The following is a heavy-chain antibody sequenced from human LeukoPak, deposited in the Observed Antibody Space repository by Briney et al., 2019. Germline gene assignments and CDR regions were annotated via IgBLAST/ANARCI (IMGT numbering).Heavy chain of an antibody. V-gene: IGHV4-38-2*01. Sequence: SETLSLTCAVSGYSISSGYYWGWIRQPPGKGLEWIGSIYHSGSTYYNPSLKSRVTISVDTSKNQFPLKLTSVTAADTAVYYCARQGHDSSGYFSFFDYWGQGTLVAVSS. CDR2: IYHSGST. J-gene: IGHJ4*02. CDR1: GYSISSGYY. CDR3: ARQGHDSSGYFSFFDY. D-gene: IGHD3-22*01.